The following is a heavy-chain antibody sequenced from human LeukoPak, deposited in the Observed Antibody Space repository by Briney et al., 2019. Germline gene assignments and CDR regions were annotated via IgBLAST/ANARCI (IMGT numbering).Heavy chain of an antibody. CDR3: ARARSGSYSRFDY. Sequence: ASVKVSCKASGYIFSNYGITWVRQAPGQGLEWMGWISGYNGNTKYAQKLQGRVTMTTDTYTNTAYMELRSLRSDDTAVYYCARARSGSYSRFDYWGQGTLVTVSS. V-gene: IGHV1-18*01. CDR1: GYIFSNYG. CDR2: ISGYNGNT. D-gene: IGHD1-26*01. J-gene: IGHJ4*02.